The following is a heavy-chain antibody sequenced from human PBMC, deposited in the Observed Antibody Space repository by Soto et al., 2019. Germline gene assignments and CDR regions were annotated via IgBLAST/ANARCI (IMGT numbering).Heavy chain of an antibody. V-gene: IGHV3-30*18. CDR2: ISNDASNK. CDR1: GFTFRNYG. J-gene: IGHJ4*02. Sequence: QVPLVESGGGVVQPGRSLRLSCAASGFTFRNYGMHWVRQAPGKGLEWVAVISNDASNKYYADSVKGRFTLSRDDSKTTLYLQMNSLRAEDTAVYYCGKASSHYGSGSYYTNDYWGQGTLVTVSS. D-gene: IGHD3-10*01. CDR3: GKASSHYGSGSYYTNDY.